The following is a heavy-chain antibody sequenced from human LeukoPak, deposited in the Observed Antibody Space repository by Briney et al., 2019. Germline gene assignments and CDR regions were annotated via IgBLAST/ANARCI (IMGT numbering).Heavy chain of an antibody. D-gene: IGHD4-23*01. V-gene: IGHV3-53*01. Sequence: TGGSLRLSCAASGFSVSSNYMSWVRQAPGKGLEWVSVIYSGGTIYYADSVKGRFTISRDNSKNTLYLQMNSLRAEDTAVYYCGVNSDYWGQGTLVTVSS. J-gene: IGHJ4*02. CDR1: GFSVSSNY. CDR2: IYSGGTI. CDR3: GVNSDY.